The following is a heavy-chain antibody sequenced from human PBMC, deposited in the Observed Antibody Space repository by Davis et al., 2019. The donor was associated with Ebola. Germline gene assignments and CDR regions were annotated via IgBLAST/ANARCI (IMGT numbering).Heavy chain of an antibody. J-gene: IGHJ4*02. D-gene: IGHD3-22*01. CDR2: TSYDGTKE. Sequence: GESLKISCVASGFTFSTYAMHWVRQAPGKGLEWVAVTSYDGTKEYYADSVKGRFTISRDNSKNTLSLQLNSLRAEDTAVYYCAKSDGMKDEDSGYYLSYFENWGQGTLVIVSS. CDR1: GFTFSTYA. CDR3: AKSDGMKDEDSGYYLSYFEN. V-gene: IGHV3-30-3*02.